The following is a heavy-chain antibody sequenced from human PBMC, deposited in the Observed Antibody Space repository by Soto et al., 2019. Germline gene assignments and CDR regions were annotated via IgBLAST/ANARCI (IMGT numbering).Heavy chain of an antibody. V-gene: IGHV1-18*01. CDR3: ARGSLRVGVPNWFDP. D-gene: IGHD2-8*01. CDR1: GYTFTSYG. Sequence: QVQLVQSGAEVKKPGASVKVSCKASGYTFTSYGISWVRQAPGQGLEWMGWISAYNGNTNYAQKLQGRVTMTTDTSTSTDYMELRSVKTDDTAVYYCARGSLRVGVPNWFDPWGQGTLVTVSS. CDR2: ISAYNGNT. J-gene: IGHJ5*02.